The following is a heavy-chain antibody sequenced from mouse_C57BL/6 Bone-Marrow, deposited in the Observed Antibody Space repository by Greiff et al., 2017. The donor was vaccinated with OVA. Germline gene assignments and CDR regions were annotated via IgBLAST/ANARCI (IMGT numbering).Heavy chain of an antibody. CDR3: ARDGYYGEFAY. CDR2: INPYNGGT. V-gene: IGHV1-19*01. D-gene: IGHD2-3*01. J-gene: IGHJ3*01. CDR1: GYTFTDYY. Sequence: VQLKQSGPVLVKPGASVKMSCKASGYTFTDYYMNWVMQSHGKSLEWIGVINPYNGGTSYNQKFKGKATLTVDKSSSTAYMELNSLTSEDSAVYYCARDGYYGEFAYWGQGTLVTVSA.